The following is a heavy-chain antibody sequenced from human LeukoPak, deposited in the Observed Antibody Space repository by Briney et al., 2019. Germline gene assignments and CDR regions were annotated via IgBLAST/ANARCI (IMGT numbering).Heavy chain of an antibody. J-gene: IGHJ4*02. V-gene: IGHV3-23*01. Sequence: GGSLRLSCAASGFIFSNYAMSWVRQAPGKGLEWVSTISNSDYSTYYADSVKGRFTISRANSENTLYLQMNSLRAEDTAVYYCARVHHSSSWGTDDCWGQGTLVTVSS. CDR1: GFIFSNYA. D-gene: IGHD6-13*01. CDR3: ARVHHSSSWGTDDC. CDR2: ISNSDYST.